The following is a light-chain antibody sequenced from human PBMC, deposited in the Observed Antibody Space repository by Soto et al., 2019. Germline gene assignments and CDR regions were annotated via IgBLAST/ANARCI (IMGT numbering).Light chain of an antibody. CDR2: XXS. Sequence: DIPMTQSPYTLSASVGDRVTITCRASLSLSNWLAWYQQKPGSAPKLLIXXXSSLESGVPSRFSGSGSGTDFTLTINSLQPEDFGTYYCQQSNTFLALSFGGGTKVDIK. CDR1: LSLSNW. CDR3: QQSNTFLALS. V-gene: IGKV1-5*01. J-gene: IGKJ4*01.